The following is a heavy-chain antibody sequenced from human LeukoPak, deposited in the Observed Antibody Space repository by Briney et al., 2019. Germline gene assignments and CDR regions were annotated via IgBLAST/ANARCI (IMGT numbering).Heavy chain of an antibody. D-gene: IGHD3-9*01. J-gene: IGHJ4*02. V-gene: IGHV2-5*01. CDR1: GFSLSTSGVG. Sequence: ESGPTLVKPTQTLTLTCTFSGFSLSTSGVGVGWIRQPPGKALEWLALIYWNDDKRYSPSLKSRLTITKDTSKNQVVLTMTNMDPVDTATYYCAHRYYDILTGYYNPFDYWGQGTLVNVSS. CDR3: AHRYYDILTGYYNPFDY. CDR2: IYWNDDK.